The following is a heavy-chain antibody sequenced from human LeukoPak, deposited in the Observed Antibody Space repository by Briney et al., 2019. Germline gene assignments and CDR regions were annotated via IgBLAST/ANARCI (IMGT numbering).Heavy chain of an antibody. Sequence: GGSLRLSCAASGFTFSSYAMHWVRQAPGKGLEWVAVISYDGSNKYYADSVKGRFTISRDNSKNTLYLQMNSLRAEDTAVYYCARPSYSSSWYGGAFDYWGQGTLVTVSS. D-gene: IGHD6-13*01. CDR3: ARPSYSSSWYGGAFDY. V-gene: IGHV3-30*04. CDR2: ISYDGSNK. CDR1: GFTFSSYA. J-gene: IGHJ4*02.